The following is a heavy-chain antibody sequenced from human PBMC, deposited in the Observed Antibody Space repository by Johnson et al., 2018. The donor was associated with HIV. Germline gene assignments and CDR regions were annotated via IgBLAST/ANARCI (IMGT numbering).Heavy chain of an antibody. Sequence: VQLVESGGGLVQPGGSLRLSCAVSGFTVGPSYMTWVRQAPGKGLDWVSVIYGGGSTYYADSVKGRFSISRDNSKNTLYLQMNSLRVEDTAVYYCARDGPYYLSPRDAFEIWGQGTMVTVSS. J-gene: IGHJ3*02. V-gene: IGHV3-53*01. CDR1: GFTVGPSY. CDR2: IYGGGST. D-gene: IGHD3-22*01. CDR3: ARDGPYYLSPRDAFEI.